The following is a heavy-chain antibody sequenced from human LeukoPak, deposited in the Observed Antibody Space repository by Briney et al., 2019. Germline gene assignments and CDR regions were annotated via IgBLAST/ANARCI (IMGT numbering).Heavy chain of an antibody. Sequence: GGSLRLSCAASGFIFSTYAMHWVRQAPGKGLEWVAVISYDGSNTYYADSVKGRFTISRDSSKNTLHLQMSSLRAEDTAVYYCARADFYGSGRHPPGGFHYWGQRTLVTVSS. CDR1: GFIFSTYA. CDR2: ISYDGSNT. J-gene: IGHJ4*02. V-gene: IGHV3-30*04. CDR3: ARADFYGSGRHPPGGFHY. D-gene: IGHD3-10*01.